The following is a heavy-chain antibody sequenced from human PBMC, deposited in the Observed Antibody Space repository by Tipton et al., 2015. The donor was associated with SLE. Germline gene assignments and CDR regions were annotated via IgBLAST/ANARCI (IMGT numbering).Heavy chain of an antibody. J-gene: IGHJ4*02. Sequence: SLRLSCAASGFTFSSYGMHWVRQAPGKGLEWVAVISYDGSNKYYADSVKGRFTISRDNSKNTLYLQMNSLRAEDTAVYYCAKDRRGNRVAVAGFDYWGQGTLVTVSS. CDR3: AKDRRGNRVAVAGFDY. V-gene: IGHV3-30*18. CDR2: ISYDGSNK. CDR1: GFTFSSYG. D-gene: IGHD6-19*01.